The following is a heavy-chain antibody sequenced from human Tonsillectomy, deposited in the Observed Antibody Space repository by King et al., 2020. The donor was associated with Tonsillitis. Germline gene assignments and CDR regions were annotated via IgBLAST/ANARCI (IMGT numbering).Heavy chain of an antibody. CDR3: ARGGRDSGSPGRVDY. CDR1: GGSISSYY. CDR2: IYYSGST. J-gene: IGHJ4*02. D-gene: IGHD1-26*01. V-gene: IGHV4-59*01. Sequence: QLQESGPGLVKPSETLSLTCPVSGGSISSYYWNWIRQPPGKELEWIGYIYYSGSTNYNPSLKSRVTISVDTSQNQFSLKLTPVTAADTAVYYCARGGRDSGSPGRVDYWGQGTLVTVSS.